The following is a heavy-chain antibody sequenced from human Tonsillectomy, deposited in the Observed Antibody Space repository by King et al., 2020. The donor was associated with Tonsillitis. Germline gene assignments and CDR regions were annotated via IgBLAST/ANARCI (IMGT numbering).Heavy chain of an antibody. CDR2: ISSSSSTI. Sequence: VQLVESGGGLVQPGGSLRLSCAASGFTFSSYSMNWVRQAPGKGLEWVSYISSSSSTIYYADSVKGRFTISRDNAKNSLYLQMNSLRAEDTAVYYCARDLVLWWGTINAFDIWGQGTMVTVSS. CDR1: GFTFSSYS. CDR3: ARDLVLWWGTINAFDI. D-gene: IGHD2-21*01. V-gene: IGHV3-48*04. J-gene: IGHJ3*02.